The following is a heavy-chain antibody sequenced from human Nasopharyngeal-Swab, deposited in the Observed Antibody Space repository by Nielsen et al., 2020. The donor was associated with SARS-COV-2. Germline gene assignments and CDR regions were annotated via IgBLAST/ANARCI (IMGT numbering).Heavy chain of an antibody. CDR2: IKQDGSEK. Sequence: GRQMPGKGLEWVANIKQDGSEKYYVDSVKGRFTISRDNAKNSLYLQMNSLRAEDTAVYYCASVHSSSWYFDYWGQGTLVTVSS. CDR3: ASVHSSSWYFDY. J-gene: IGHJ4*02. D-gene: IGHD6-13*01. V-gene: IGHV3-7*02.